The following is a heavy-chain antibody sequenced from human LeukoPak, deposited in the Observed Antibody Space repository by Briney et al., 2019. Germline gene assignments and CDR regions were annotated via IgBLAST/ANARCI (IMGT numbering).Heavy chain of an antibody. Sequence: SETLSLTCAVYGGSFSGYFWSWICHRPRKGQGWVWEINHGGRTNNNPSPSSRVTISVDTSKNQFSLKLSPVTAADTAVYYCARGRVGYCTNGVCRTYYFDYWGQRTLVTVSS. CDR3: ARGRVGYCTNGVCRTYYFDY. V-gene: IGHV4-34*01. CDR2: INHGGRT. CDR1: GGSFSGYF. J-gene: IGHJ4*02. D-gene: IGHD2-8*01.